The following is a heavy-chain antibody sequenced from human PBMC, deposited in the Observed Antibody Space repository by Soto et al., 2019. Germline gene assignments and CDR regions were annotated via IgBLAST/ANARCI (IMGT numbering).Heavy chain of an antibody. CDR1: GFTVSSKY. CDR3: VQTTGWPGFDF. D-gene: IGHD6-19*01. Sequence: EVQLVESGGGWIQPGGSLRLSCAASGFTVSSKYMTWVRQAPGKGLEWVSVIYGGGTTYYADSVKGRFTISRDNSKNTLYLQMNSLRAEDTVVYYCVQTTGWPGFDFWGQGTLVTVSS. J-gene: IGHJ4*02. V-gene: IGHV3-53*01. CDR2: IYGGGTT.